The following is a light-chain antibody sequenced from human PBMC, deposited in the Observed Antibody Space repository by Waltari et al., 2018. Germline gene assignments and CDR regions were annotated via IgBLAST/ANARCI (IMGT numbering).Light chain of an antibody. J-gene: IGKJ5*01. CDR1: QSIADN. V-gene: IGKV3-15*01. Sequence: VMTQSPATLSVSPGERATLSCRASQSIADNLAWYQQRRGQAPRLLIYGASTRATGVLARFTGRGSGTDFTLTISSLQSEDSAVYYCQQYNRWPPITFGLGTRLEI. CDR2: GAS. CDR3: QQYNRWPPIT.